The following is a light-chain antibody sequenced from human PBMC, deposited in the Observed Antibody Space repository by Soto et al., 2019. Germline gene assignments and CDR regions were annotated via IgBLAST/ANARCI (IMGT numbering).Light chain of an antibody. CDR3: QQRSSWPLT. V-gene: IGKV3-11*01. J-gene: IGKJ4*01. Sequence: EIVLTQSPATLSLSPGERATLSCRASQSIRSYLAWYQQKPGQAPRLLIYDASNRASGIPARFSGSGSGTDFTLTISSLEPEDFTVYYCQQRSSWPLTFGGRTKVEIK. CDR2: DAS. CDR1: QSIRSY.